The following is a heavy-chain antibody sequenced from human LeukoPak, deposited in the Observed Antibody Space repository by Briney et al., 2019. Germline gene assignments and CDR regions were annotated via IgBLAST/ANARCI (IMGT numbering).Heavy chain of an antibody. Sequence: GGSLRLSCAASGFTFRSYAMHWVRQAPGKGLDWVAVISYDGSNKIYADSVKGRFTISRDNSKNTLYLQMNSLRAEDTAVYYCARVGAGSYDSSSYYSDYWGQGTPVTVSS. D-gene: IGHD3-22*01. CDR2: ISYDGSNK. CDR1: GFTFRSYA. V-gene: IGHV3-30-3*01. CDR3: ARVGAGSYDSSSYYSDY. J-gene: IGHJ4*02.